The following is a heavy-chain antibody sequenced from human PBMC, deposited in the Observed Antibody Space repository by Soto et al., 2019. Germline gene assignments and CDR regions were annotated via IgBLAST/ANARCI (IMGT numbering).Heavy chain of an antibody. Sequence: GGSLRLSCAASGFLFSNYGRSWVRQAPGKGLEWVSSISGSGDRTHNADSVRGRFTISRDDSRNTLNLQMNSLRAEDTAIYFCATTKGYIDPFDLWGQGTLVTVSS. CDR3: ATTKGYIDPFDL. CDR1: GFLFSNYG. D-gene: IGHD5-12*01. J-gene: IGHJ4*02. V-gene: IGHV3-23*01. CDR2: ISGSGDRT.